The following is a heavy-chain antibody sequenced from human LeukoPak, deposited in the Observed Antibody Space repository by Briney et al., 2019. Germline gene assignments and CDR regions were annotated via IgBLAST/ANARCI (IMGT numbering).Heavy chain of an antibody. Sequence: GGSLRLSCAASGFTVSSNYMSWVRQAPGKGLERVSVIYSGGSTYYADSVKSRFTISRQNSKKTLYLQMNSQRAEDTAVYYFARLSEAGTTGYYYGMDVWGQGTTVTVSS. CDR2: IYSGGST. V-gene: IGHV3-53*04. CDR1: GFTVSSNY. CDR3: ARLSEAGTTGYYYGMDV. J-gene: IGHJ6*02. D-gene: IGHD6-13*01.